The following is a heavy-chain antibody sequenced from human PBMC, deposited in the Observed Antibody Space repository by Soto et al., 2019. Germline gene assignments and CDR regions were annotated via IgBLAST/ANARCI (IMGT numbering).Heavy chain of an antibody. CDR3: AAELGFGKLSVV. V-gene: IGHV1-69*01. J-gene: IGHJ6*02. CDR1: GDTFKNCV. Sequence: QVQVVQSGVEVRRPGSSVKVSCKASGDTFKNCVISWVRQAPGQGLEWMGGIIPLFGTTDFAQRFQGRLTITTDESTTTAYMELSMLRSEDTATYYCAAELGFGKLSVVWGQGITVIVSS. CDR2: IIPLFGTT. D-gene: IGHD3-10*01.